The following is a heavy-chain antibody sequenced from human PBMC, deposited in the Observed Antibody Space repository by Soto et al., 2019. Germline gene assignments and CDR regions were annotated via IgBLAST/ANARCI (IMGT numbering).Heavy chain of an antibody. J-gene: IGHJ4*02. Sequence: EVQLVESGGGLNQPGGSLRLSCAASGFTVSRSYMSWVRQTPGKGLEWLSVIYSGGGTYYADSVKGRFSTSRDSSKNTLYLQMNDLRAEDTAIYYCARDKGYGDQRTLGYWGQGTVVTVSS. CDR1: GFTVSRSY. CDR3: ARDKGYGDQRTLGY. CDR2: IYSGGGT. V-gene: IGHV3-53*01. D-gene: IGHD4-17*01.